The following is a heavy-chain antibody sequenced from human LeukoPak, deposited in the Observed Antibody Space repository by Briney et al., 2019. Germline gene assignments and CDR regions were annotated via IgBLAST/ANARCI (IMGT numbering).Heavy chain of an antibody. CDR2: IIPIFGTA. Sequence: SVKVSCKASGDTFSSYAISWVRQAPGQGLEWMGGIIPIFGTASYAQKFQGRVTITADESTSTAYMELSSLRSEDTAVYYCARPRAGPDIVVVPAAMGGNYYYGMDVWGKGTTVTVSS. D-gene: IGHD2-2*01. V-gene: IGHV1-69*13. J-gene: IGHJ6*04. CDR1: GDTFSSYA. CDR3: ARPRAGPDIVVVPAAMGGNYYYGMDV.